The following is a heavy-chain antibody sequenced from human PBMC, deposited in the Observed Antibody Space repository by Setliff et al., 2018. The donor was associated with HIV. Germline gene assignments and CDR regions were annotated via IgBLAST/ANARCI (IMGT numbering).Heavy chain of an antibody. J-gene: IGHJ1*01. CDR2: ISWNSGTI. CDR3: TTDPAVD. D-gene: IGHD2-2*01. Sequence: PGGSLRLSCAGSGFTFNSYIMTWVRQAPGRGLEWVAGISWNSGTIDYADSVKGRFTISRDDSKNTLYLQMNSLKIEDTAVYYCTTDPAVDWGQGTLVTVSS. CDR1: GFTFNSYI. V-gene: IGHV3-48*01.